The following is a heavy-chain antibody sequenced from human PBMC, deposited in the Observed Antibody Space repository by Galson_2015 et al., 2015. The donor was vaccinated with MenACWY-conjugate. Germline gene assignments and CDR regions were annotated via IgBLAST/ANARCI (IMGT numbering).Heavy chain of an antibody. CDR1: GGSISTNDFY. J-gene: IGHJ3*02. Sequence: SETLSLTCTVSGGSISTNDFYCVWLRQSPGKGLEWIGNIHYSGGTYFHPSFKTRVITSVDTSKNKFTLRLTSVTAADTAVYYCSSRRPRDIGAGFDIWGQGTMVTVSS. D-gene: IGHD3-16*01. V-gene: IGHV4-39*01. CDR3: SSRRPRDIGAGFDI. CDR2: IHYSGGT.